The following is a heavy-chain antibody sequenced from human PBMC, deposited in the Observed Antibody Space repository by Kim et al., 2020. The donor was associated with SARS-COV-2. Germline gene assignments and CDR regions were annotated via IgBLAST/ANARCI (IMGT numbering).Heavy chain of an antibody. CDR1: GFIFSNYA. J-gene: IGHJ4*02. V-gene: IGHV3-23*01. Sequence: GGSLRLSCAVSGFIFSNYAMSWVRQAPGKGLEWVSAVTDNGGTTYYADSVKGRFTISRDNSKNTLYLQMNSLRAEDTAVYYCAKDGQAVGTIYVECDYWGQGTLVTVSS. CDR2: VTDNGGTT. D-gene: IGHD5-12*01. CDR3: AKDGQAVGTIYVECDY.